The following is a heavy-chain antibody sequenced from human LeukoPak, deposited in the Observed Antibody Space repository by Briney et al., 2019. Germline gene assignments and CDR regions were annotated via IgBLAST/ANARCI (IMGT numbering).Heavy chain of an antibody. V-gene: IGHV4-59*01. D-gene: IGHD3-10*01. CDR2: IYYSGST. J-gene: IGHJ5*02. CDR3: ARYYYGGYNWFDP. CDR1: GGSISSYY. Sequence: PSETLSLTCTVSGGSISSYYWSWIRQPPGKGLEWIGHIYYSGSTNYNPSLKSRVTISVDTSKNQFSLKLSSVTAADTAVYYCARYYYGGYNWFDPWAREPWSPSP.